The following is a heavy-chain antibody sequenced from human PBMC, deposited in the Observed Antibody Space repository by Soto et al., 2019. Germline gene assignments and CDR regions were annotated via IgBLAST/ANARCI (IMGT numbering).Heavy chain of an antibody. CDR2: INPSGGST. D-gene: IGHD2-2*01. Sequence: SVKVSFKASGYTFTSYYMHWVRQAPGQGLEWMGIINPSGGSTSYAQKFQGRVTMTRDTSTSTVYMELSSLRSEDTAVYYCARDLCTSCYVFDPWGQGTLVTVSS. J-gene: IGHJ5*02. CDR1: GYTFTSYY. CDR3: ARDLCTSCYVFDP. V-gene: IGHV1-46*01.